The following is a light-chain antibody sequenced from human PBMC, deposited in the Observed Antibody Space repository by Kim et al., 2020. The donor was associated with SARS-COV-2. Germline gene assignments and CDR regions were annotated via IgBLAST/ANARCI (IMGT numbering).Light chain of an antibody. Sequence: DIHLTQSPSSLSASVGDSVTITCRTSQSISNYLNWYQQKPGKAPKLLIYTASTLQSGVPSKFSGRGSGTDFTLTISSLQPEDFATYFCHQTYTTPWTFGQGTKVDIK. CDR1: QSISNY. J-gene: IGKJ1*01. V-gene: IGKV1-39*01. CDR2: TAS. CDR3: HQTYTTPWT.